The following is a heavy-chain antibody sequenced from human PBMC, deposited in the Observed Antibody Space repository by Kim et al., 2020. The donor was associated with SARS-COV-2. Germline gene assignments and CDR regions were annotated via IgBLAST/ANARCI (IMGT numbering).Heavy chain of an antibody. D-gene: IGHD1-26*01. CDR2: IYSSGTT. V-gene: IGHV4-4*07. Sequence: SETLSLTCIVSGGSISTYYWNWIRQPAGKGLEWIGRIYSSGTTNYNPSLNSRVTMSADKSKNQVSLKLTSVTAADTAVYYCARERSEPSGTFPFYFDLWGQGALVTVSS. CDR1: GGSISTYY. CDR3: ARERSEPSGTFPFYFDL. J-gene: IGHJ4*02.